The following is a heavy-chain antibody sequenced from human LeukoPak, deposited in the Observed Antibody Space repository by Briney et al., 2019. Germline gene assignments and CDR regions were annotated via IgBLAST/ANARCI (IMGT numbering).Heavy chain of an antibody. Sequence: PSETLSLTCTVSGGSISSYYWSWIRQPPGKGLEWIGYIYYSGSTNYNPSLKSRVTISVDTSKNQFSLKLSSVTAADTAVYYCARVDGIYYGSGSYYNSYYYYYMDVWGKGTTVTISS. CDR1: GGSISSYY. V-gene: IGHV4-59*01. J-gene: IGHJ6*03. D-gene: IGHD3-10*01. CDR3: ARVDGIYYGSGSYYNSYYYYYMDV. CDR2: IYYSGST.